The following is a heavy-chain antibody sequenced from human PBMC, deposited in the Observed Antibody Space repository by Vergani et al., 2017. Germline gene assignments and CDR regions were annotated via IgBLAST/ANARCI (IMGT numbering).Heavy chain of an antibody. V-gene: IGHV4-34*01. CDR3: ARVNTETNGHLYYYYYMDV. CDR1: GGSFTSYH. J-gene: IGHJ6*03. D-gene: IGHD4-11*01. CDR2: IDHTGRP. Sequence: QVQLQQWGGGLLKPSETLSLTCVVNGGSFTSYHWTWIRQSPGEGLEWVGDIDHTGRPDYNPSLKSRLTMSVEKSRNQFSLTLNSVTATDTAIYFCARVNTETNGHLYYYYYMDVWGKGTAVTVS.